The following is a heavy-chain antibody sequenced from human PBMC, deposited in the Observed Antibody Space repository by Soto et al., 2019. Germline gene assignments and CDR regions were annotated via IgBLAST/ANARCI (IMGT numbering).Heavy chain of an antibody. D-gene: IGHD3-10*01. CDR1: GFTLSTFA. CDR2: TSYDGLNT. Sequence: GGSLRLSCAVSGFTLSTFAMHWVRQAPGKGLEWVATTSYDGLNTFYGESVRGRFSISRDTSKNTLFPQMNSLKTEDTAVYYCAKSSSGLRDYFDSWGRGTLVTVSS. CDR3: AKSSSGLRDYFDS. J-gene: IGHJ4*02. V-gene: IGHV3-30-3*02.